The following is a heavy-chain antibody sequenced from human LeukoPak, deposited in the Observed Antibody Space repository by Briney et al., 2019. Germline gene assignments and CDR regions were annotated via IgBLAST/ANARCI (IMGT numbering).Heavy chain of an antibody. CDR3: ARRSSGITNWSDP. Sequence: SETLSLTCAVYGGSFSGYYWSWIRQPPGKGLEWIGEINHSGSTNYNPSLKSRVTISVDTSKNQFSLKLSSVTAADTAVYYCARRSSGITNWSDPWGQGTLVTVSS. J-gene: IGHJ5*02. CDR1: GGSFSGYY. D-gene: IGHD3-22*01. CDR2: INHSGST. V-gene: IGHV4-34*01.